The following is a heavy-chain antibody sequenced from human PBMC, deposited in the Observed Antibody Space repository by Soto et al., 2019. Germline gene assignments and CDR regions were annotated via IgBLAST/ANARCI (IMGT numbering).Heavy chain of an antibody. J-gene: IGHJ4*02. CDR2: LSGSGESI. D-gene: IGHD2-2*02. Sequence: PGGSLRLSFSASGFKSGFSFRTYALSWVRQAPGKGLEWVSSLSGSGESIYYADSVKGRFTISRDNSKSTLYLQLNSLRAEDTGVYYCARGLGFCIIANCYTLDYWGQGSLVTVSS. CDR1: GFKSGFSFRTYA. V-gene: IGHV3-23*01. CDR3: ARGLGFCIIANCYTLDY.